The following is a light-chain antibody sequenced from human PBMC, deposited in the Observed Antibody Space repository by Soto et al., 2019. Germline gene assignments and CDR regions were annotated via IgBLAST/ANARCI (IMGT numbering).Light chain of an antibody. CDR3: HQYENWPQT. Sequence: EIVMTQSPVTLSVSPGERATLSCRASQSISSNLAWYQQKLGQAPRLLIYRASTRATGIPARFSGSGSGTEFTLTISSLQSEDFALYSCHQYENWPQTFGQGTKVEI. J-gene: IGKJ1*01. CDR1: QSISSN. V-gene: IGKV3-15*01. CDR2: RAS.